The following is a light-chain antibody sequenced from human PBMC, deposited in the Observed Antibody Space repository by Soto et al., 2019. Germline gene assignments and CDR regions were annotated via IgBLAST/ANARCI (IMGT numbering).Light chain of an antibody. J-gene: IGKJ1*01. Sequence: DIPMTQSPSTLSASVGDRVTITCRASQSISSWLAWYQQKPGQAPKLLIYDASTLKSGVPSRFSASGSGTEFTLTISSLQPDDFATYYCQQYHIYSGTFGQGTKVDIK. CDR3: QQYHIYSGT. V-gene: IGKV1-5*01. CDR1: QSISSW. CDR2: DAS.